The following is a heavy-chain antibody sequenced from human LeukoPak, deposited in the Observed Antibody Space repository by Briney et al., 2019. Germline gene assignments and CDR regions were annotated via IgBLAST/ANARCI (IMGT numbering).Heavy chain of an antibody. D-gene: IGHD6-13*01. CDR2: ISVSGTI. CDR3: ARIRGSTLPISYMDV. Sequence: GGSLRLSCTASGFRFGGYSIHWVRQAPGKGLEWLSYISVSGTIHADSVMGRVTVSRDNAKNSLYPQMNSLRAEDTAVYYCARIRGSTLPISYMDVWGKGTTVTVSS. V-gene: IGHV3-48*04. J-gene: IGHJ6*03. CDR1: GFRFGGYS.